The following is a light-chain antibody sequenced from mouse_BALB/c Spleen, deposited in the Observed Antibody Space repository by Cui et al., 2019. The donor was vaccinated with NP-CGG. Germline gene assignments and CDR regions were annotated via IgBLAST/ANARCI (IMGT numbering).Light chain of an antibody. CDR2: GTN. CDR3: ALWYSNHWV. J-gene: IGLJ1*01. Sequence: VATQASPPTTSPGETVTLTCRSSTGAVTTSNYANWVQEKPDHLFAGLIGGTNNRAPGVPARFSGSLIGDKAALTITGAQTEDEAIYFCALWYSNHWVFGGGTKLTVL. V-gene: IGLV1*01. CDR1: TGAVTTSNY.